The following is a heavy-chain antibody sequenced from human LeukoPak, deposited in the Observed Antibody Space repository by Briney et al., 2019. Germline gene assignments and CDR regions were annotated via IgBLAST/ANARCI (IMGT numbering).Heavy chain of an antibody. CDR2: ISSSSSYI. CDR3: AREPTYSSSWYE. J-gene: IGHJ4*02. CDR1: GFTFSSYS. V-gene: IGHV3-21*01. D-gene: IGHD6-13*01. Sequence: GGSLRLSCAASGFTFSSYSMNWVRQAPGKGLEWVSSISSSSSYIYYADSVKGRFTISGDNAKNSLYLQMNSLRAEDTAVYYCAREPTYSSSWYEWGQGTLVTVSS.